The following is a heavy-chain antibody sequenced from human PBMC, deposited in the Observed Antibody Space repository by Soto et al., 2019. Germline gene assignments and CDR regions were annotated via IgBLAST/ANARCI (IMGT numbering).Heavy chain of an antibody. CDR2: IDPVDSYA. V-gene: IGHV5-10-1*01. Sequence: XGSLKISCKGCGFSFTNYGISWVRQMPGKGLEWMGNIDPVDSYANYSPSFQGHVTFSVDTSISTAYLQWSSLKASDTAMYFCARIESIARNWFDPWGQGTLVTFS. CDR1: GFSFTNYG. CDR3: ARIESIARNWFDP. D-gene: IGHD6-13*01. J-gene: IGHJ5*02.